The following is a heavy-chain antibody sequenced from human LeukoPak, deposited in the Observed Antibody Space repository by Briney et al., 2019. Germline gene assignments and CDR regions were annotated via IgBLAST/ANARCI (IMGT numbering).Heavy chain of an antibody. Sequence: ASVKVSCKASGYTFTSYYIHWVRQAPGQGLEWMGIINPSCGSTNYAQKFQGRVTMTRDTSTSTVYMELSRLRSDDTAVYYCARSLGYCSSSSCYSAVQFDYWGQGTLVTVSS. CDR3: ARSLGYCSSSSCYSAVQFDY. D-gene: IGHD2-2*01. J-gene: IGHJ4*02. CDR1: GYTFTSYY. V-gene: IGHV1-46*01. CDR2: INPSCGST.